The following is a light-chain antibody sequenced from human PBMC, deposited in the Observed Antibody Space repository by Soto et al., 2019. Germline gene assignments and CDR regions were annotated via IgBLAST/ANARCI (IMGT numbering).Light chain of an antibody. J-gene: IGKJ1*01. Sequence: DIQMTQSPSSLSASVGDRVTITCRASQSIGSFINWYQQKPGKAPKVLISAASRLQSGVPSRFTGSGSGAEFTLTISSLQLEDFATYYCQQSYSTLRWTFGQGTKVEIK. CDR3: QQSYSTLRWT. CDR1: QSIGSF. V-gene: IGKV1-39*01. CDR2: AAS.